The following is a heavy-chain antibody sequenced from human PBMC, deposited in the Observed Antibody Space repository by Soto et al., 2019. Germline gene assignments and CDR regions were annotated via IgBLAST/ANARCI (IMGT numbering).Heavy chain of an antibody. D-gene: IGHD6-6*01. Sequence: GGSLRLACAASDFTFSSYAMSWVRQAPGKGLEWVSAISGSGGSTYYADSVKGRFTISRDNSTNTLYLQMNSLRAEDTALYYCAKTLAVRELVSPLDYWGQGTLVTVSS. J-gene: IGHJ4*02. CDR2: ISGSGGST. CDR3: AKTLAVRELVSPLDY. V-gene: IGHV3-23*01. CDR1: DFTFSSYA.